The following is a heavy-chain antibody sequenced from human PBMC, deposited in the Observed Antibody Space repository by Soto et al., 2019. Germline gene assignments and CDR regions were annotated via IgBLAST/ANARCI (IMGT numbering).Heavy chain of an antibody. V-gene: IGHV1-69*01. J-gene: IGHJ4*02. CDR2: SIPIFGTA. Sequence: QVQLVQSGAEVKKPGSSVKVSCKASGGTFSSYSINWVRQAPGQGLEWMGESIPIFGTANYAQKFQGRVTITADESTSTASMELSSLRSEDTAVYYCAIDGGRHSGGIAYWGQGTLVTVSS. CDR3: AIDGGRHSGGIAY. CDR1: GGTFSSYS. D-gene: IGHD1-26*01.